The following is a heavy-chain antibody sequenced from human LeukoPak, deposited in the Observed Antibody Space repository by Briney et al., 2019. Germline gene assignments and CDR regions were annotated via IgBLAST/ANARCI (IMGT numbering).Heavy chain of an antibody. CDR2: ISYDGSNK. J-gene: IGHJ5*02. V-gene: IGHV3-30-3*01. CDR3: ARAQQWLVRGWFDP. Sequence: GGSLRLSCAASGFTFSSYAMHWVRQAPGKGLEWVAVISYDGSNKYYADSVKGRFTISRDNSKNTLYLQMNSLRAEDTAVYYCARAQQWLVRGWFDPWGQGTLVTVSS. D-gene: IGHD6-19*01. CDR1: GFTFSSYA.